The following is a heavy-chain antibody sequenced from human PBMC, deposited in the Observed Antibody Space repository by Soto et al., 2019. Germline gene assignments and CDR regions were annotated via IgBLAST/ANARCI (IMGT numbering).Heavy chain of an antibody. CDR2: IDGVGTGT. CDR1: GFTFTNYW. J-gene: IGHJ4*02. CDR3: TTVLEY. V-gene: IGHV3-74*01. Sequence: EVQLVQSGGGSVQPGGSLRLSCAASGFTFTNYWMHWVRQVPGKGLVWVSRIDGVGTGTSYSDSVRGRFTISRDNAENMFYLQMKSLIAEDTSVYYCTTVLEYWGQGTVVTVSS. D-gene: IGHD3-3*02.